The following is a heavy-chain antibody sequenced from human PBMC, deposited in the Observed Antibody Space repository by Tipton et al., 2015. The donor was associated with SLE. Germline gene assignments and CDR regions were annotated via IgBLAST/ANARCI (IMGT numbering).Heavy chain of an antibody. V-gene: IGHV4-39*02. CDR1: GGSIGSSGYY. CDR2: IYYSGST. J-gene: IGHJ5*02. CDR3: ARDRPVRGRNWFDP. Sequence: TLSLTCTVSGGSIGSSGYYWGWIRQPPGKGLEWIGSIYYSGSTYYNPSLESRATISLDTSKNHFSLKLSSVIAADTAVYYCARDRPVRGRNWFDPWGQGALVTVSS. D-gene: IGHD3-16*01.